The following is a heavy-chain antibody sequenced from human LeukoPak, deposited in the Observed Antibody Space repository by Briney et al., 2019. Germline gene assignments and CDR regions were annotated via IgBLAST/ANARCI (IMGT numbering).Heavy chain of an antibody. J-gene: IGHJ4*02. CDR3: ASYGSGSYYFDY. CDR1: GFTFSSYS. CDR2: ISSSSSYI. Sequence: GGSLRLSCAASGFTFSSYSMNWVRQAPGKGLEWVSSISSSSSYIYYADSVKGRFTISRDNAKNSLYLQMNSLRAEDTAVYYCASYGSGSYYFDYWGQGTLVTVSS. D-gene: IGHD3-10*01. V-gene: IGHV3-21*01.